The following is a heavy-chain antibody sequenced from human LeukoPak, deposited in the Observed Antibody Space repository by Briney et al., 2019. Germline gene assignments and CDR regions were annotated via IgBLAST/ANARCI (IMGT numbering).Heavy chain of an antibody. CDR2: ISAYNGNT. V-gene: IGHV1-18*01. D-gene: IGHD4-23*01. Sequence: GASVKLSCKASGYTFTSYGISWVRQAPGQGLEWMGWISAYNGNTNYAQKLQGRVTMTTDTSTSTAYMELRSLRSDDTAVYYCARGRRSNYGGNSRRDAFDIWGQGTMATVSS. CDR3: ARGRRSNYGGNSRRDAFDI. CDR1: GYTFTSYG. J-gene: IGHJ3*02.